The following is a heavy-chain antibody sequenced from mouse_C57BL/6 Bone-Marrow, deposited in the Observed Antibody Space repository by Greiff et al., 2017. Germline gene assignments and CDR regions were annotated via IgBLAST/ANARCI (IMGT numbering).Heavy chain of an antibody. CDR1: GYTFTSYW. CDR3: ARGDYYGSPYAMDY. CDR2: IHPSDSDT. D-gene: IGHD1-1*01. V-gene: IGHV1-74*01. Sequence: QVQLQQPGAELVKPGASVKVSCKASGYTFTSYWMHWVKQRPGQGLEWIGRIHPSDSDTNYNQKFKGKATLTVDKSSSTAYMQLSSLTSEDSAVYYCARGDYYGSPYAMDYWGQGTSVTVSS. J-gene: IGHJ4*01.